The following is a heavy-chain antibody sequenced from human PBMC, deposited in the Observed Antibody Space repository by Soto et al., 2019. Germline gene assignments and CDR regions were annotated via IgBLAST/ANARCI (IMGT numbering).Heavy chain of an antibody. J-gene: IGHJ5*02. CDR3: ARLPLKSGYYFLFLDNWFDP. Sequence: GASVKVSCKASGYTFTSYGISWVRQAPGQGLEWMGWISAYNGNTNYAQKLQGRVTMTTDTSTSTAYMELRSLRSDDTAVYYCARLPLKSGYYFLFLDNWFDPWGQGTLVTVSS. CDR1: GYTFTSYG. D-gene: IGHD3-3*01. CDR2: ISAYNGNT. V-gene: IGHV1-18*01.